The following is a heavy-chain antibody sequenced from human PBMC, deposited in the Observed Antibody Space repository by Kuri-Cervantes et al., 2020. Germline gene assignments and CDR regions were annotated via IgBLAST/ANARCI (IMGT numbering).Heavy chain of an antibody. V-gene: IGHV3-11*04. CDR2: ISSSGSTI. D-gene: IGHD1-26*01. J-gene: IGHJ4*02. CDR1: GFTFSDYY. Sequence: GGSLRLSCAASGFTFSDYYMSWIRQAPGKGLEWVSYISSSGSTIYYADSVKGRFTISRDNAKNTLYLQMNSLRAEDTALYYCARQIGSWEPPERGGQGTPVTVSS. CDR3: ARQIGSWEPPER.